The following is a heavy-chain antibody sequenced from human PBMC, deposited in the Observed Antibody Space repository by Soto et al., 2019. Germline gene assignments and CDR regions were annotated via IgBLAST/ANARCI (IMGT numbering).Heavy chain of an antibody. J-gene: IGHJ4*02. Sequence: QVQLVQSGAEVKKPGSSVKVSCKASGGTFSSYTISWVRQAPGQGLEWMGRIIPILALANYAQKFQGRVTTTADKAPSTAYMALSSLRSEDTAVYYCARERLRGGFDYWGQGTLVTVSS. CDR3: ARERLRGGFDY. D-gene: IGHD3-10*01. CDR2: IIPILALA. V-gene: IGHV1-69*08. CDR1: GGTFSSYT.